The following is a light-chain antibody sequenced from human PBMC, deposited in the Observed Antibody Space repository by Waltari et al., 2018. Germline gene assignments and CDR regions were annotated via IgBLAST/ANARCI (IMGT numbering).Light chain of an antibody. Sequence: QAVLTQPSSLSASPGASASLTCTLRSGINVGTYRIYWYQQKPGSPPQYPLRYKSDSDKQQGSGVPSRFSGSKDASANAGILLISGLQSEDEADYYCMIWHSSAWVFGGGTKLTVL. CDR3: MIWHSSAWV. CDR1: SGINVGTYR. V-gene: IGLV5-45*03. J-gene: IGLJ3*02. CDR2: YKSDSDK.